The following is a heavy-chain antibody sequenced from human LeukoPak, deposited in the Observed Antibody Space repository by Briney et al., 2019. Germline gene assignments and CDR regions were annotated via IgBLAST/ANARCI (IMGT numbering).Heavy chain of an antibody. CDR1: GFTFSSYS. CDR2: ISSSSSYI. CDR3: ARDSVVATIVDWFDP. V-gene: IGHV3-21*01. D-gene: IGHD5-12*01. J-gene: IGHJ5*02. Sequence: GGSLRLSCAASGFTFSSYSMNWVRQAPGKGLEWVPSISSSSSYIYYADSVKGRFTISRDNAKNSLYLQMNSLRAEDTAVYYCARDSVVATIVDWFDPWGQGTLVTVSS.